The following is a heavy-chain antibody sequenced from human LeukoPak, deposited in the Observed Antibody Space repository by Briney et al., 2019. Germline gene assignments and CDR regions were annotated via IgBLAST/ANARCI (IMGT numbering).Heavy chain of an antibody. CDR1: GFTFSSYS. CDR2: ISSSSSYI. Sequence: PGGSLRLSCAASGFTFSSYSMNWVRQAPGKGLEWGSSISSSSSYIYYADSVKGRFTISRDNAKNSLYLQMNSLRAEDTAVYYCARDPYYSASGSYSDYWGQGTLVTVSS. V-gene: IGHV3-21*01. CDR3: ARDPYYSASGSYSDY. J-gene: IGHJ4*02. D-gene: IGHD3-10*01.